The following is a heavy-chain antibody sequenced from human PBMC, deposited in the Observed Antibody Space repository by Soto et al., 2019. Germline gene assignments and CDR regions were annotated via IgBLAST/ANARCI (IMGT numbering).Heavy chain of an antibody. CDR3: ARGYYDILTGYYVDAFDI. V-gene: IGHV1-69*13. Sequence: SVKVSCKASGGTFSSYAISWVRQAPGQGLEWMGGIIPIFGTANYAQKFQGRVTITADESTSTAYMELSSLRSEDTAVYYCARGYYDILTGYYVDAFDIWGQGTMVTVSS. CDR2: IIPIFGTA. CDR1: GGTFSSYA. D-gene: IGHD3-9*01. J-gene: IGHJ3*02.